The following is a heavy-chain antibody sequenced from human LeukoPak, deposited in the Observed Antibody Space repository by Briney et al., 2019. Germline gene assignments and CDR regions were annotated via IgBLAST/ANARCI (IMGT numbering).Heavy chain of an antibody. CDR3: ARAQSYYDILSLY. Sequence: GASVKVSCKASGYTFTGNYMHWVRQAPGQGLEWMGWINPNSGGTNYAQKFQGRVTMTRDTSISTAYMELSRLRSDDTAVYYCARAQSYYDILSLYWGQGTLVTVSS. CDR1: GYTFTGNY. V-gene: IGHV1-2*02. D-gene: IGHD3-9*01. CDR2: INPNSGGT. J-gene: IGHJ4*02.